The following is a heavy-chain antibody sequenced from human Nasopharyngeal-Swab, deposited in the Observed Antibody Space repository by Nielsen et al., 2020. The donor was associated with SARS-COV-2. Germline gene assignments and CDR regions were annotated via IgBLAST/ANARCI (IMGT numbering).Heavy chain of an antibody. D-gene: IGHD3-10*01. Sequence: SVLVFCSASGGFFFSYDISCGRRAPPRGLEGMGGIIPIFGTANYAQKFQGRVTITADKSTSTAYMELSSLRSEDTAVYYCASRIRPYYGSGSYSYHYGMDVWGQGTTVTVSS. CDR2: IIPIFGTA. J-gene: IGHJ6*02. CDR1: GGFFFSYD. CDR3: ASRIRPYYGSGSYSYHYGMDV. V-gene: IGHV1-69*06.